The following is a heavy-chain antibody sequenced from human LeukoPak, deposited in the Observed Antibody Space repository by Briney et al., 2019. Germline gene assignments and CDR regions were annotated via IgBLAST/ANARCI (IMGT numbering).Heavy chain of an antibody. CDR2: IYYSGST. CDR1: GGSISCYY. J-gene: IGHJ6*02. CDR3: ARDRSPYFGMDV. D-gene: IGHD2/OR15-2a*01. Sequence: SETLSLTCTVSGGSISCYYWSWIRQPPGKGLEWIGYIYYSGSTNYNPSLKSRVTISVDTSKNQFSLKLSSVTAADTAVYYCARDRSPYFGMDVWGQGTTVTASS. V-gene: IGHV4-59*01.